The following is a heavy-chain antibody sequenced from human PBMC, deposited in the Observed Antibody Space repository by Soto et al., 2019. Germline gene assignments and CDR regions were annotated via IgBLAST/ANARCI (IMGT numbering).Heavy chain of an antibody. J-gene: IGHJ4*02. CDR1: GFTFSSYA. CDR3: ARDIGEYSYGSDY. D-gene: IGHD5-18*01. CDR2: ISYDGSNK. Sequence: QVQLVESGGGVVQPGRSLRLSCAASGFTFSSYAMHWVRQAPGKGLEWVAVISYDGSNKYYADSVKGRFTISRDNSKNTLYLQMNSLRAEDTAVYYCARDIGEYSYGSDYWGQGTLVTVSS. V-gene: IGHV3-30-3*01.